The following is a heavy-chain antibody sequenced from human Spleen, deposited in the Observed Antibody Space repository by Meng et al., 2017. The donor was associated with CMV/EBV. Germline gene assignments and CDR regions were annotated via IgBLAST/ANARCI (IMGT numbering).Heavy chain of an antibody. J-gene: IGHJ4*02. V-gene: IGHV4-61*01. CDR3: ARDDGDVGITDS. CDR1: CGSVSSTTFF. CDR2: IYYSGST. D-gene: IGHD7-27*01. Sequence: TVSCGSVSSTTFFWSWIRQPPGKGLECIGHIYYSGSTYSTPSLRGRVSMSIDTSKNQFSLILRSVTAADTAVYYCARDDGDVGITDSWGQGKLVTVSS.